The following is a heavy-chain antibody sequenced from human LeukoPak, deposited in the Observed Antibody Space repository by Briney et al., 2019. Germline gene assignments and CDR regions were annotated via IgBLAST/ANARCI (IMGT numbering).Heavy chain of an antibody. Sequence: GGSLRLSCAASGFMFSVHGMHWVRQAPGKGLEWVAVIWNDGSNKYYADSVKGRFTISRDISKNTLYLQMNSLRVEDTAVYYCARASGSYDYWGQGTLVTVSS. CDR1: GFMFSVHG. V-gene: IGHV3-33*01. D-gene: IGHD1-26*01. J-gene: IGHJ4*02. CDR2: IWNDGSNK. CDR3: ARASGSYDY.